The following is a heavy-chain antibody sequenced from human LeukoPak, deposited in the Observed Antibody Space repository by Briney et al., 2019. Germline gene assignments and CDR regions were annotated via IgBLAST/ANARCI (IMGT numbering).Heavy chain of an antibody. J-gene: IGHJ6*03. CDR3: AKDPGASVSGFHMDV. CDR1: GFTFKNYG. CDR2: IWSDGNNR. Sequence: PGGSLRLSCAASGFTFKNYGMHWVRRATGKGLEWVSFIWSDGNNRFYADSVKGRSTISRDNSKNMLYLQMDTLRAEDTALYYCAKDPGASVSGFHMDVWGKGTTVIVSS. V-gene: IGHV3-30*02. D-gene: IGHD2-8*02.